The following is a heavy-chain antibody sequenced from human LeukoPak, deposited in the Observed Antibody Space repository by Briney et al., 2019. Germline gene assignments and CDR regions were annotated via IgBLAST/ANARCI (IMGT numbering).Heavy chain of an antibody. CDR2: MSISGSN. J-gene: IGHJ5*02. CDR3: ARNRYDFWSGYYYNWFDP. Sequence: SETLSLTCTVSGGSISSYYWSWIRQPAGKGLECIGRMSISGSNNYNPSLKRRVTMSVDTSKNQFSLKLSSVTAADTAVYYCARNRYDFWSGYYYNWFDPWGQGTLVTVSS. V-gene: IGHV4-4*07. CDR1: GGSISSYY. D-gene: IGHD3-3*01.